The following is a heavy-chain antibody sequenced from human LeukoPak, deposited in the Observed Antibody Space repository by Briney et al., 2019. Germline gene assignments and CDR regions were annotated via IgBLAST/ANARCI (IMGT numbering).Heavy chain of an antibody. V-gene: IGHV1-18*01. D-gene: IGHD4-17*01. CDR2: ISANSGNT. CDR1: GYTFTING. CDR3: ARERHPVTMGFQH. J-gene: IGHJ1*01. Sequence: GASVKVSCKASGYTFTINGISWVRQAPGQGLEWMGWISANSGNTNYAQRLQGRVTMTTDTSTSTAYMELRSLRSDDTAVYYCARERHPVTMGFQHWGQGTLVTVSS.